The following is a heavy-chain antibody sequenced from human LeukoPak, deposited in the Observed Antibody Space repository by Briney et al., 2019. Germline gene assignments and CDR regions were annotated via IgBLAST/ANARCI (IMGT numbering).Heavy chain of an antibody. Sequence: GGSLRLSCAAPGFTFSSYGMHWVRQAPGKGLEWVAVIWYDGSNKYYADSVKGRFTISRDNSKNTLYLQMNSLRAEDTAVYYCAKDAKVGYSPNFDYWGQGTLVTVSS. D-gene: IGHD5-24*01. J-gene: IGHJ4*02. CDR3: AKDAKVGYSPNFDY. V-gene: IGHV3-33*06. CDR2: IWYDGSNK. CDR1: GFTFSSYG.